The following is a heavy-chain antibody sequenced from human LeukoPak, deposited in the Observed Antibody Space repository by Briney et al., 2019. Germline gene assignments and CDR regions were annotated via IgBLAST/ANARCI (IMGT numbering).Heavy chain of an antibody. V-gene: IGHV5-51*01. Sequence: GESLKISCKGSGYSFTTYWIVWLRQMPGKGLEWIGIIYPGDSDTRYSPSFQGQVTISADKSISTAYLQWSSLKASDTAMYYCAQSINDYGATGYFQHWGQGTLVTVSS. CDR1: GYSFTTYW. D-gene: IGHD4-17*01. CDR3: AQSINDYGATGYFQH. J-gene: IGHJ1*01. CDR2: IYPGDSDT.